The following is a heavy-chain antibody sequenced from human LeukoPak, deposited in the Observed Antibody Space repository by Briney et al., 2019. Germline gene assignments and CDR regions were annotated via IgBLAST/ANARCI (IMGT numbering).Heavy chain of an antibody. D-gene: IGHD5-24*01. J-gene: IGHJ4*02. CDR3: ARTIEMATISYFDY. Sequence: LPGGSLRLSCAASGFIFSSYGMHWVRQAPGKGLEWVSYISSSDSTIYYADSVKGRFTISRDNAKNSLYLQMNSLRAGDTAVYYCARTIEMATISYFDYWGQGTLVTVSS. CDR2: ISSSDSTI. CDR1: GFIFSSYG. V-gene: IGHV3-48*04.